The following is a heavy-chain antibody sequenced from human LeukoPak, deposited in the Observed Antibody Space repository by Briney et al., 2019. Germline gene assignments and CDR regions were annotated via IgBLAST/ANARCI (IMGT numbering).Heavy chain of an antibody. CDR2: ISYDGSNK. J-gene: IGHJ4*02. D-gene: IGHD3-10*01. V-gene: IGHV3-30-3*01. CDR3: AREGAHYYGSGSYYDS. CDR1: GFTFSSYA. Sequence: GSLRLSCAASGFTFSSYAMHWVRQAPGKGLEWVAVISYDGSNKYYADSVKGRFTISRDNSKNTLYLQMNSLRAEDTAVYYCAREGAHYYGSGSYYDSWGQGTLVTVSS.